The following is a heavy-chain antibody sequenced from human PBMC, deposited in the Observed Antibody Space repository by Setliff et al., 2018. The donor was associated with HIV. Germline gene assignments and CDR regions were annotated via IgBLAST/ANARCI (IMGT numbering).Heavy chain of an antibody. CDR1: GGSITGHY. CDR3: ARGAVLGQVNDAFDI. V-gene: IGHV4-59*11. CDR2: IHYSGSS. J-gene: IGHJ3*02. Sequence: KPSETLSLTCTVSGGSITGHYWSWIRQPPGKGLEWIGYIHYSGSSNYNPSLKSRVSISLDTSKKQVSLKLNSVTAADTAVYYCARGAVLGQVNDAFDIWGQGTMVTVSS. D-gene: IGHD2-8*02.